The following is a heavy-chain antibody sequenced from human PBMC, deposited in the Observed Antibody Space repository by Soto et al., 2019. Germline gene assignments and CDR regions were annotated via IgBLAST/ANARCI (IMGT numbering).Heavy chain of an antibody. D-gene: IGHD5-18*01. Sequence: QVQLVQSGAEVKKPGASVKVSCKASGYTFTSYYMHWVRQAPGQGLEWMGIINPSGGSTTYAQKFKGRATMTRDTSTSTVYRELSCLRSDDTAVYYCARGGGYTYGSLDYWGQGTLVTVSS. J-gene: IGHJ4*02. CDR1: GYTFTSYY. CDR3: ARGGGYTYGSLDY. V-gene: IGHV1-46*01. CDR2: INPSGGST.